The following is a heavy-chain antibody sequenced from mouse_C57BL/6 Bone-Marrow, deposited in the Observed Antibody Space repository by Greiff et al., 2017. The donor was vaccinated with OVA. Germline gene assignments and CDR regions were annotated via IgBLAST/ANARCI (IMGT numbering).Heavy chain of an antibody. V-gene: IGHV1-54*01. Sequence: QVQLKESGAELVRPGTSVKVSCKASGYAFTNYLIEWVKQRPGQGLEWIGVINPGSGGTNYNEKFKGKATLTADKSSSTAYMQLSSLTSEDSAVYCCARSVMAYWGQGTLVTVSA. CDR3: ARSVMAY. J-gene: IGHJ3*01. CDR2: INPGSGGT. CDR1: GYAFTNYL.